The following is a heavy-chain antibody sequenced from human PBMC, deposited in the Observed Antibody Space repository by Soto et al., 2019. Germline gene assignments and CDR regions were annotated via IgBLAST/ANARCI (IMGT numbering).Heavy chain of an antibody. J-gene: IGHJ4*02. Sequence: PSETLSLTCTVSGASVSSGSYYWSWIRQSPGKGLEWIGYIYYSGTTNYNPSLRSRVTMSVDTSKNQFSLKLSSVTAADTAVYYCARQYGGNFDYWGQGTLVTVSS. CDR1: GASVSSGSYY. CDR2: IYYSGTT. V-gene: IGHV4-61*01. CDR3: ARQYGGNFDY. D-gene: IGHD1-26*01.